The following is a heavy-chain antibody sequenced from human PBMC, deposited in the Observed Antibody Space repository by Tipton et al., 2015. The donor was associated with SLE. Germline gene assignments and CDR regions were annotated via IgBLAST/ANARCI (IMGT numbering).Heavy chain of an antibody. Sequence: LRLSCAVYGGSFSGHQWSWIRQPPGKGLEWIGEINHSGGANYSPSLKNLVTMSVDTSKNQFFLKLSSVTAADTAVYYCARKDTTMVWGDYYYGMDVWGQGTTVTVSS. D-gene: IGHD5-18*01. CDR2: INHSGGA. J-gene: IGHJ6*02. CDR3: ARKDTTMVWGDYYYGMDV. CDR1: GGSFSGHQ. V-gene: IGHV4-34*01.